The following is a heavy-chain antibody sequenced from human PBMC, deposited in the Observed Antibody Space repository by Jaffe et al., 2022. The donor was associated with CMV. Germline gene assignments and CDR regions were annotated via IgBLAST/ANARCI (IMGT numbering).Heavy chain of an antibody. D-gene: IGHD4-17*01. CDR2: IYYSGST. J-gene: IGHJ4*02. V-gene: IGHV4-59*08. CDR3: ARLGDYGDYGYDY. CDR1: GGSISSYY. Sequence: QVQLQESGPGLVKPSETLSLTCTVSGGSISSYYWSWIRQPPGKGLEWIGYIYYSGSTNYNPSLKSRVTISVDTSKNQFSLKLSSVTAADTAVYYCARLGDYGDYGYDYWGQGTLVTVSS.